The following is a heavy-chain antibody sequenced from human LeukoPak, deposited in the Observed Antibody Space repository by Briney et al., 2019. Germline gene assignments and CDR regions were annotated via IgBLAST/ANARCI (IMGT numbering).Heavy chain of an antibody. D-gene: IGHD1-26*01. CDR2: INPNSGGT. Sequence: ASVKVSCKASGYTFTGYYMHWVRQAPGQGLEWMGWINPNSGGTNYAQKFQGRVTMTRDTSISTAYMELSRLRSDDTAVYYCAREASGGSYKVSDAFDIWGQGTMVTVSS. J-gene: IGHJ3*02. V-gene: IGHV1-2*02. CDR1: GYTFTGYY. CDR3: AREASGGSYKVSDAFDI.